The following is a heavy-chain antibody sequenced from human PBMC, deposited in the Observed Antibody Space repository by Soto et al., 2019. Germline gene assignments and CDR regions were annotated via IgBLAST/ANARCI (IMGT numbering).Heavy chain of an antibody. CDR2: MNPNSGNT. CDR1: GYTFTSYD. V-gene: IGHV1-8*01. Sequence: ASVKVSCKASGYTFTSYDINWVRQATGQGLEWMGWMNPNSGNTGYAQKFQGRVTMTRNTSISTAYMELRSLRSEDTAVYYCAGDQGTGTPPNYYYYMDVWGKGTTVTVSS. J-gene: IGHJ6*03. CDR3: AGDQGTGTPPNYYYYMDV. D-gene: IGHD1-1*01.